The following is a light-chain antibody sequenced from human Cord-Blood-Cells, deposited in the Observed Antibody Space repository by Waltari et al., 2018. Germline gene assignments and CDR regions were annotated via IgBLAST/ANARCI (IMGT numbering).Light chain of an antibody. CDR2: DAS. Sequence: DIQMTQSPSTLSESVGDRVTITCRASQSISSWLAWYQQKPGKAPKLLIYDASSLESGVPSRCSGSGSGTEFTLSISSLQPDDFATYYCQQYNSYSPWTFGQGTKVEIK. V-gene: IGKV1-5*01. CDR1: QSISSW. J-gene: IGKJ1*01. CDR3: QQYNSYSPWT.